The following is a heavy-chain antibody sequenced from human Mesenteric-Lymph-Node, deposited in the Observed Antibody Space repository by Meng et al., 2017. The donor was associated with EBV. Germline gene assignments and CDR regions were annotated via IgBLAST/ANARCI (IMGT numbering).Heavy chain of an antibody. D-gene: IGHD6-6*01. J-gene: IGHJ4*02. CDR2: IYTFNDDT. CDR1: GYTFSHYG. CDR3: ARTYSSTSHFDY. Sequence: QVQLVKPGAEVKKHGNSVKVSCKTSGYTFSHYGIDWGRQAPGQGLEWMGWIYTFNDDTIYAESFQDRVTLTTDTSTSTVYMELKSLRSDDTAVYYCARTYSSTSHFDYWGQGSLVTVSS. V-gene: IGHV1-18*01.